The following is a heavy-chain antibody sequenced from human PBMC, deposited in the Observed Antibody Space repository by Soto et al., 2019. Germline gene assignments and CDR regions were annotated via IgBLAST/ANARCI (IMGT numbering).Heavy chain of an antibody. CDR1: GYTFTGYY. V-gene: IGHV1-2*04. CDR2: INPNSGGT. CDR3: AREVYSGGSCLPHDAFDI. Sequence: ASVKVSCKASGYTFTGYYMHWVRQAPGQGLEWMGWINPNSGGTNYAQKFQGWVTMTRDTSISTAYMELSRLRSDDTAVYYCAREVYSGGSCLPHDAFDIWGQGTMVTVSS. D-gene: IGHD2-15*01. J-gene: IGHJ3*02.